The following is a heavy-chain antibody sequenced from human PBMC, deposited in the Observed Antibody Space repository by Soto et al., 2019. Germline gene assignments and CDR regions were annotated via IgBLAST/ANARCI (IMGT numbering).Heavy chain of an antibody. V-gene: IGHV3-49*03. CDR2: IRSKAYGGTT. Sequence: PGGSLRLSCTASGFTFGDYAMSWFRQAPGKGLEWVGFIRSKAYGGTTEYAASVRGRFTISRDDSKSIAYPQMNSLKTEDTAVYYCTRADHYDILTGYYRGYYFDYWGQGTLVTVSS. CDR1: GFTFGDYA. D-gene: IGHD3-9*01. J-gene: IGHJ4*02. CDR3: TRADHYDILTGYYRGYYFDY.